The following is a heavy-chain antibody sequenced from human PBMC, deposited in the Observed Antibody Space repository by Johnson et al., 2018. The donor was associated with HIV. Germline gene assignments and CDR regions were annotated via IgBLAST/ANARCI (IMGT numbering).Heavy chain of an antibody. V-gene: IGHV3-9*01. J-gene: IGHJ3*02. CDR2: ISWNSGSI. CDR3: ARDRPIAPFDI. D-gene: IGHD3-22*01. CDR1: GFTFDDYA. Sequence: VQLVESGGGLVQPGRSLRLSCAASGFTFDDYAMHWVRQAPGKGLEWVSGISWNSGSIGYADSVKGRFTISRDNAKNSLYLQMNSLRAEDTAVYYCARDRPIAPFDIWGQGTMVTVSS.